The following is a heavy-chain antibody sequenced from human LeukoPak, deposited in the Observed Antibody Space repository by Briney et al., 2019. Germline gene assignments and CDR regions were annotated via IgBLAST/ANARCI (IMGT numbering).Heavy chain of an antibody. CDR3: ARALGYDSSGYYYYYYYMDV. V-gene: IGHV4-34*01. J-gene: IGHJ6*03. D-gene: IGHD3-22*01. CDR2: INHSGST. CDR1: GGSFSGYY. Sequence: SETLSLTXAVYGGSFSGYYWSWIRQPPGKGLEWIGEINHSGSTNYNPSLKSRVTISVDTSKNQFSLKLSSVTAADTAVYYCARALGYDSSGYYYYYYYMDVWGKRTTVTVSS.